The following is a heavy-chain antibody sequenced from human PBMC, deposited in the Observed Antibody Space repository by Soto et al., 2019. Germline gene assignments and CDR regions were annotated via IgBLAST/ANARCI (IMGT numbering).Heavy chain of an antibody. Sequence: ASVKVSCKASGYTFTSYYMHWVRQAPGQGLEWMGIINPSGGSTSYAQKFQGRVTMTRDTSTSTVYMELSSLRSEDTAVYYCARGEVRRYYDILPGPFDYWGQGTLVTVYS. CDR3: ARGEVRRYYDILPGPFDY. D-gene: IGHD3-9*01. CDR2: INPSGGST. CDR1: GYTFTSYY. V-gene: IGHV1-46*01. J-gene: IGHJ4*02.